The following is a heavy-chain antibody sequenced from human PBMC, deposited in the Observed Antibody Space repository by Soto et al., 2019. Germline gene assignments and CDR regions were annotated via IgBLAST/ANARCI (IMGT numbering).Heavy chain of an antibody. D-gene: IGHD2-2*01. CDR3: ARDSLHCSSTSCYGGYYYYGMDV. J-gene: IGHJ6*02. V-gene: IGHV1-18*01. CDR1: GYTFNNFG. CDR2: ISPYNGNT. Sequence: GASVKVSCKASGYTFNNFGITWVRQAPGQGLEWVGWISPYNGNTNYAQKLQGRVTMTTDTSTSTAYMELRSLRSDDTAVYYCARDSLHCSSTSCYGGYYYYGMDVWGQGTTVTVSS.